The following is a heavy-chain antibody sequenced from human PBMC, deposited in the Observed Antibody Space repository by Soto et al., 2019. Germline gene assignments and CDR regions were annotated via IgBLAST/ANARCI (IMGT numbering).Heavy chain of an antibody. CDR1: GFTFSTYA. CDR3: ARGYYDLLTGFSYWYFDL. V-gene: IGHV3-30-3*01. Sequence: QVQLVESGGGVVQPGRSPRLSCAASGFTFSTYAMHWVRQAPGTGLEWLAVISYEGSTTHYLDSVKGRFTISRDNSKNTLDLQMNSLTADDTAVYYCARGYYDLLTGFSYWYFDLWGRGTLVTVSS. J-gene: IGHJ2*01. D-gene: IGHD3-9*01. CDR2: ISYEGSTT.